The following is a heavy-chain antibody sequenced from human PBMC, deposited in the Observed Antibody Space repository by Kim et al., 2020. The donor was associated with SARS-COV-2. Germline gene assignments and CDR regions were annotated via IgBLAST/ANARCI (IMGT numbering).Heavy chain of an antibody. CDR3: ARGSRYSSVGMEV. D-gene: IGHD6-19*01. CDR2: IYYSGST. CDR1: GDSISSYF. V-gene: IGHV4-59*01. Sequence: SETLSLTCTVSGDSISSYFWSWIRQPPGKGLEWIGYIYYSGSTNYNPSLKSRVTISICTSKRQFSLELNSVTAADTAVYYCARGSRYSSVGMEVWGQGTTVTVSS. J-gene: IGHJ6*02.